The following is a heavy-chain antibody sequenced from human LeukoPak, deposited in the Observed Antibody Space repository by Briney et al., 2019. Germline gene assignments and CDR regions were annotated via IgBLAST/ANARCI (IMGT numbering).Heavy chain of an antibody. D-gene: IGHD3-16*02. CDR2: ISGSGGST. V-gene: IGHV3-23*01. J-gene: IGHJ4*02. Sequence: GGSLRLPCAASGFTFSSYAMSWVRQAPGKWLEWVSAISGSGGSTYYADSVKGRFTISRDNSKNTLYLQMNSLRAEDTAVYYCAKTPFTFGGVIVSFDYWGQGTLVTVSS. CDR1: GFTFSSYA. CDR3: AKTPFTFGGVIVSFDY.